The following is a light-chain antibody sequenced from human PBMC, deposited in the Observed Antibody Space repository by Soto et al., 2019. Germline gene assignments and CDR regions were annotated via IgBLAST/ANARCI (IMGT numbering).Light chain of an antibody. J-gene: IGKJ4*01. CDR1: QGISSL. Sequence: DIQLTQSPSSVSASVGDRVTITCRASQGISSLFAWYQQKPGKAPNLLIHTASSLQSGVPSRFSGSGSGTDFTLTISRLQPEDFATYYCQQANSFPLTFGGGTKVEIK. CDR3: QQANSFPLT. V-gene: IGKV1-12*01. CDR2: TAS.